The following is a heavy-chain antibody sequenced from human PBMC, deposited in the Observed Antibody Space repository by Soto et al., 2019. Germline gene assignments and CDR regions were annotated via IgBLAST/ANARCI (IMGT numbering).Heavy chain of an antibody. V-gene: IGHV2-5*02. CDR2: IYWDDDK. Sequence: QITLKESGPTLVKPSQTLTLTCTFSGFSLTTRGVGVGWIRQPPGKALEWLALIYWDDDKRYSPSLKSRLTITKXTXXXXXXXTXXXXXPAXXXXXXXXHRTTSVTWYFDPWGQGTLVTVSS. CDR1: GFSLTTRGVG. D-gene: IGHD4-17*01. J-gene: IGHJ5*02. CDR3: XHRTTSVTWYFDP.